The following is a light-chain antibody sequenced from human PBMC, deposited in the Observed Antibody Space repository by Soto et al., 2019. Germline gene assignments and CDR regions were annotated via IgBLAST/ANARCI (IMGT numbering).Light chain of an antibody. Sequence: QSVLTQPASVSGSPGQSIAISCTGSSSDIGIYKYVSWYQQHPGKVPKLIIYEVTNRPSGVSNRFSGSKSGNTASLTISGLQAEDEADYYCSSYTTSSTRVFGTGTKVTVL. CDR3: SSYTTSSTRV. J-gene: IGLJ1*01. CDR2: EVT. CDR1: SSDIGIYKY. V-gene: IGLV2-14*01.